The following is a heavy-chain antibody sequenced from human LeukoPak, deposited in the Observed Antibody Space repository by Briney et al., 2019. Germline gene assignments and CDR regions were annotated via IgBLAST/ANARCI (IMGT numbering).Heavy chain of an antibody. CDR3: ARYSNYDFDY. Sequence: SETLSLTCTVSGGSISSYYWSWIRQPPGKGLEWIGYIYYSGSTNYNPSLKSRVTISVDTSKNQFPLKLSSVTAADTAVYYCARYSNYDFDYWGQGTLVTVSS. V-gene: IGHV4-59*01. CDR2: IYYSGST. J-gene: IGHJ4*02. D-gene: IGHD4-11*01. CDR1: GGSISSYY.